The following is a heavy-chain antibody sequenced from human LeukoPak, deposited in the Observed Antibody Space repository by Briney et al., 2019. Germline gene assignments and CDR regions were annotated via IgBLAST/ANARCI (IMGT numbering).Heavy chain of an antibody. CDR2: IKQDGSEK. D-gene: IGHD3-22*01. CDR1: GFTFSSYW. Sequence: GGSLRLSCAASGFTFSSYWMSWVRQAPGKGLEWVANIKQDGSEKYYVDSVKGRFSISRDNANNLLYLQMNSLRAEDTAVYFCARRGGTYYYDTTGYWYAFDIWGQGTMLIVSS. J-gene: IGHJ3*02. V-gene: IGHV3-7*01. CDR3: ARRGGTYYYDTTGYWYAFDI.